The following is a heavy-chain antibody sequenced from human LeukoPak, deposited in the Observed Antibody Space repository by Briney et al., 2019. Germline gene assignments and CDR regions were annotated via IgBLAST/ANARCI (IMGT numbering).Heavy chain of an antibody. D-gene: IGHD6-13*01. Sequence: SETLSLTCTVYGGSISGYYWSWIRRPPGKGLEWIGYIYYSGSTAYNPSLKSRVTISVDTSKNQFSLKVTSVTAADTAVYYCARYAADGRTLEYWGQGTLVTVSS. CDR2: IYYSGST. V-gene: IGHV4-59*01. CDR1: GGSISGYY. J-gene: IGHJ4*02. CDR3: ARYAADGRTLEY.